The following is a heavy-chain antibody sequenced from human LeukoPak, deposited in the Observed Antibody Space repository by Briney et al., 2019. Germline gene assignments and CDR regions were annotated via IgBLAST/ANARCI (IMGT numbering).Heavy chain of an antibody. Sequence: GGSLRLSCAASGFSVSNNYMAWVPQAPGKGLEWVSFIYSGGSTYYADSVKGRFTISRGNAKNSLYLQMNSLRAEDTAVYYCARVRYMDVWGKGTTVTVSS. J-gene: IGHJ6*03. CDR2: IYSGGST. V-gene: IGHV3-53*01. CDR1: GFSVSNNY. CDR3: ARVRYMDV.